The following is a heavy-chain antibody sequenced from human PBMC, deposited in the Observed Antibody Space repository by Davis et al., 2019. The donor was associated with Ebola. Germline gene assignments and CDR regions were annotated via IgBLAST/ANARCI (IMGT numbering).Heavy chain of an antibody. V-gene: IGHV3-11*06. CDR2: ISSSSSYT. CDR1: GFTFSDYY. CDR3: ARVGIAAAGALDY. Sequence: GESLKISCAASGFTFSDYYMSWIRQAPGKGLEWVSYISSSSSYTNYADSVKGRFTISRDNAKNSLYLQMNSLRAEDTAVYYCARVGIAAAGALDYWGQGTLVTVSS. D-gene: IGHD6-13*01. J-gene: IGHJ4*02.